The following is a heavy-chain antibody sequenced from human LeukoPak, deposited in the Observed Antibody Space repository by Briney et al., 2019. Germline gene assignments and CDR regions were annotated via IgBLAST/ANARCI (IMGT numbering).Heavy chain of an antibody. V-gene: IGHV3-30*02. CDR1: GFTFSSYG. Sequence: PGGSLRLSCAASGFTFSSYGMHWVRQAPGKGLEWVAFIRYDGSNKYYADSVKGRFTISRDNSKNTLYLQMNSLRAEDTAVYYCAKLTAVRGFYYYYYMDVWVKGTTVTISS. D-gene: IGHD3-10*01. J-gene: IGHJ6*03. CDR2: IRYDGSNK. CDR3: AKLTAVRGFYYYYYMDV.